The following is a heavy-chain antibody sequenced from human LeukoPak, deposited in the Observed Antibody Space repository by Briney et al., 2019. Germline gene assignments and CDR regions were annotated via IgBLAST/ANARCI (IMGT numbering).Heavy chain of an antibody. CDR1: GFTFSSYS. CDR2: ISSSSSYI. D-gene: IGHD5-12*01. Sequence: PGGSLRLSCAASGFTFSSYSMNWVRQAPGKGLEWVSSISSSSSYIYYADSVKGRFTISRDNAKNSLYLQMNSLRAEDTALYYCARDIVATIQFDYWGQGTLVTVSS. CDR3: ARDIVATIQFDY. V-gene: IGHV3-21*01. J-gene: IGHJ4*02.